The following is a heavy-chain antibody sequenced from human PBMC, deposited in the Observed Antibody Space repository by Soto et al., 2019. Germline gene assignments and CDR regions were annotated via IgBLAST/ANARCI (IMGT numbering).Heavy chain of an antibody. CDR1: GFTFNTYW. CDR2: LNSDGSST. Sequence: EVQLVESGGGLVQPGGSLGLSCAASGFTFNTYWMHWVRQVPGKGLVWVSRLNSDGSSTNYADSVKGRFTIARDNAKNTLYLQMNSLRAEDTAMYYCARAGVSSTIRNAFDMWGQGTMVTVAS. CDR3: ARAGVSSTIRNAFDM. V-gene: IGHV3-74*01. J-gene: IGHJ3*02. D-gene: IGHD3-10*01.